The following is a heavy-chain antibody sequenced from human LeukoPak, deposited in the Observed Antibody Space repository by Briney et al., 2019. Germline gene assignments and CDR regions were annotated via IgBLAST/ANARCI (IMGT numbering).Heavy chain of an antibody. CDR2: INPNSGGT. Sequence: WASVKVSCKASGYTFTNYYMHWVRQAPGQGLEWMGWINPNSGGTNYAQKFQGRVTMTRDTSISTAYMELSRLRSDDTAVYYCARENYDFWSGYYRTPDQAFNIWGQGTMVTVSS. CDR1: GYTFTNYY. CDR3: ARENYDFWSGYYRTPDQAFNI. V-gene: IGHV1-2*02. D-gene: IGHD3-3*01. J-gene: IGHJ3*02.